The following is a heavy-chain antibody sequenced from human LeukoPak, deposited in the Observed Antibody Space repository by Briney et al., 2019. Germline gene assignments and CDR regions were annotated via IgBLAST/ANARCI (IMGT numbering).Heavy chain of an antibody. CDR2: IYHSGST. D-gene: IGHD2-21*02. Sequence: KPSETLSLTCTVSGGSISSGTYYWGWIRQPPGKGLEWIGSIYHSGSTDYNPSLKSRVTISVDTTKNQFSLKLRSVTAADTAVYYCARDQAYCGGDCYFDFWGQGTLVTVSA. CDR3: ARDQAYCGGDCYFDF. V-gene: IGHV4-39*07. J-gene: IGHJ4*02. CDR1: GGSISSGTYY.